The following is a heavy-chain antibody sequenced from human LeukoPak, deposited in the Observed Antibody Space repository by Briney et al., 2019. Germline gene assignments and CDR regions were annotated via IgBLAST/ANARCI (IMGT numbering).Heavy chain of an antibody. CDR2: IYYSGST. D-gene: IGHD3-3*01. CDR1: GGSISSSSYY. J-gene: IGHJ5*02. Sequence: SETLSLTCTVSGGSISSSSYYWGWIRQPPGKGLEWIGSIYYSGSTYYNPSLKSRVTISVDTSKNQFSLKLSSVTAADTAVYYCARASEKGGLLRFLEWSPPNWFDPWGQGTLVTVSS. CDR3: ARASEKGGLLRFLEWSPPNWFDP. V-gene: IGHV4-39*07.